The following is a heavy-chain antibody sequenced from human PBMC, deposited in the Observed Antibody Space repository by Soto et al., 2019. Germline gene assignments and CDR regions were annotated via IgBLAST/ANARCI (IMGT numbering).Heavy chain of an antibody. J-gene: IGHJ5*02. CDR2: ISGSGGST. Sequence: PGGSLRLSCAASGFTFSSYAMSWVRQAPGKGLEWVSAISGSGGSTYYTDSVKGRFTISRDNSKNTLYLQMNSLRAEDTAVYYCAKDRATMIVVVTTPGDWFDPWGQGTLVTVS. CDR3: AKDRATMIVVVTTPGDWFDP. D-gene: IGHD3-22*01. V-gene: IGHV3-23*01. CDR1: GFTFSSYA.